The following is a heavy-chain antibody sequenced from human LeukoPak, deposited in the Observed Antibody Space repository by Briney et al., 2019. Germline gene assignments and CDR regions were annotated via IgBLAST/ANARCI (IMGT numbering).Heavy chain of an antibody. D-gene: IGHD3-10*01. J-gene: IGHJ6*02. V-gene: IGHV3-33*01. Sequence: PGRSLRLSCAASGFTFSSYGMHWVRQAPGKGLEWVAVIWYDGSNKYYADSVKGRFPISRDNSKNTLYLQMNSLRAEDTAVYYCARDSLGSGYYYYYGMDVWGQGTTVTVSS. CDR2: IWYDGSNK. CDR3: ARDSLGSGYYYYYGMDV. CDR1: GFTFSSYG.